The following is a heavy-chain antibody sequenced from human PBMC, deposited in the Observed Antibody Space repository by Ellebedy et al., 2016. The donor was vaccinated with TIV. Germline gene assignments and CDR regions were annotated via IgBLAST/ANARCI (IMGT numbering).Heavy chain of an antibody. CDR3: AVDTAMVMSEDAFDI. CDR1: GFTFSSYW. J-gene: IGHJ3*02. D-gene: IGHD5-18*01. V-gene: IGHV3-74*01. Sequence: GESLKIPCAAPGFTFSSYWMHWVRQAPGKGLVWVSRINSDGSSTSYADSVKGRFTISRDNAKNTLYLQMNSLRAEDTAVYYCAVDTAMVMSEDAFDIWGQGTMVTVSS. CDR2: INSDGSST.